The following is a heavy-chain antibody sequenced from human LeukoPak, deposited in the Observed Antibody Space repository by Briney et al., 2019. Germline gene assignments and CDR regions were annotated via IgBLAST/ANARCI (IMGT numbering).Heavy chain of an antibody. CDR3: ARGTKLYYCDSSGYYFFDY. CDR1: GGSFSGYY. Sequence: SETLSLTCAVYGGSFSGYYWSWIRQPPGKGLEWIGEINHSGSTNYNPSLKSRVTISVDTSKNQFSLKLSSVTAADTAVYYCARGTKLYYCDSSGYYFFDYWGQGTLVTVSS. V-gene: IGHV4-34*01. CDR2: INHSGST. D-gene: IGHD3-22*01. J-gene: IGHJ4*02.